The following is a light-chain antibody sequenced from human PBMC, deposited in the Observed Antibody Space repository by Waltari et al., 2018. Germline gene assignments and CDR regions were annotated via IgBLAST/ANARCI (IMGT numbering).Light chain of an antibody. CDR1: SSDVGGFDP. CDR3: VSYTTISTWV. CDR2: DVS. Sequence: QSALTQPASVSGSPGQSIPISCTGTSSDVGGFDPVSWYQHHPGKAPKVIIYDVSKRPSGVSNRFSGSKSGNTASLIISGLQADDEADYYCVSYTTISTWVFGGGTKLTVL. J-gene: IGLJ3*02. V-gene: IGLV2-14*03.